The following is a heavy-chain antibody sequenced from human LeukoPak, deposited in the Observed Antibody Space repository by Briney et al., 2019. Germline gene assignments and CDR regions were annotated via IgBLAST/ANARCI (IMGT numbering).Heavy chain of an antibody. CDR1: GFTFSSYS. D-gene: IGHD3-10*01. V-gene: IGHV3-21*01. CDR2: ISSSSSYI. Sequence: GGSLRLSCAAYGFTFSSYSMNWVRQAPGKGLQWVSSISSSSSYIYYADSVKGRFTISRDNAKKSLYLEMNSLRAEDTAVYYCARVPMIRGVVIDHMDVWGKGTTVTISS. CDR3: ARVPMIRGVVIDHMDV. J-gene: IGHJ6*03.